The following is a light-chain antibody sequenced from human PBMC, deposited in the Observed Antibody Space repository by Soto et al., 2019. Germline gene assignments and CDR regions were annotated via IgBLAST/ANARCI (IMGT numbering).Light chain of an antibody. Sequence: VINQSPLSLPVHPGEPASISCRSSQILLHSDGYNYLDWYLQKPGQSPQLLIYLGSNRDSGVPARFSGSGSGTDFALKISRVEAEDVGVYYCMQGTHWPITFGQGTRLEIK. J-gene: IGKJ5*01. CDR1: QILLHSDGYNY. CDR2: LGS. CDR3: MQGTHWPIT. V-gene: IGKV2-28*01.